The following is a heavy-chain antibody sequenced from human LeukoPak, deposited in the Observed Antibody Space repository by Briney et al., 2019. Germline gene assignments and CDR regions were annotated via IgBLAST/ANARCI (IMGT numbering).Heavy chain of an antibody. CDR3: ARHGAPGYCSSTSCYTTGLFDY. CDR1: GGSISSSSYY. J-gene: IGHJ4*02. CDR2: IYYSGST. Sequence: SETLSLTCTVSGGSISSSSYYWGRIRQPPGKGLEWIGSIYYSGSTYYNPSLKSRVTISVDTSKNQFSLKLSSVTAADTAVYYCARHGAPGYCSSTSCYTTGLFDYWGQGTLVTVSS. V-gene: IGHV4-39*01. D-gene: IGHD2-2*02.